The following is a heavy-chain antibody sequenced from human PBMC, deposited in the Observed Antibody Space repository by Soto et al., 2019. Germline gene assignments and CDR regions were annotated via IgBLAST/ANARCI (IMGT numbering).Heavy chain of an antibody. D-gene: IGHD3-3*01. J-gene: IGHJ4*02. CDR2: TTPIFGTA. V-gene: IGHV1-69*12. CDR3: ARRGLWSGYFDY. Sequence: QVQLVQSGAEVKKPGSSVKVSCKASGGTFSSYAISWVRQAPGQGLEWMGGTTPIFGTANYAQKFQGRATITADESTSTAYMELSSLRSEDTAVYYCARRGLWSGYFDYWGQGTLVTVSS. CDR1: GGTFSSYA.